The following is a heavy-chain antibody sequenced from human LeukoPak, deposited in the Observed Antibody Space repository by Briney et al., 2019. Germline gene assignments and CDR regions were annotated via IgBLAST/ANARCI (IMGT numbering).Heavy chain of an antibody. CDR3: ARGYGDYAYYYYYYMDV. V-gene: IGHV4-59*01. Sequence: PSETLSLTCTVSGGSISTYYWSWIRQTPGKGLEWIGYIYYSGSTNYNPSLKSRVTISVDTSKNQFSLKLSSVTAADTAVYYCARGYGDYAYYYYYYMDVWGKGTTVTVSS. J-gene: IGHJ6*03. D-gene: IGHD4-17*01. CDR1: GGSISTYY. CDR2: IYYSGST.